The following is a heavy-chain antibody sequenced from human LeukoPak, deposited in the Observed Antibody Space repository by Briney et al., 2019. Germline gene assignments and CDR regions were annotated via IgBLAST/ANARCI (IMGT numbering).Heavy chain of an antibody. CDR3: ARSTDYYGTKYYFDY. CDR1: GGSISSSSYY. V-gene: IGHV4-39*07. CDR2: IYHSGST. Sequence: SETLSLTCTVSGGSISSSSYYWGWIRQPPGRGLEWIGSIYHSGSTYYNPSLKSRVTISVDTSKNQFSLNLSSVTAADTAIYYCARSTDYYGTKYYFDYWGQGTLVTVSS. J-gene: IGHJ4*02. D-gene: IGHD3-10*01.